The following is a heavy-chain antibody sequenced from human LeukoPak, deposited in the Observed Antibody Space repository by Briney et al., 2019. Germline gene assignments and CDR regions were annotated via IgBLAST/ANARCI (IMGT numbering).Heavy chain of an antibody. D-gene: IGHD1-26*01. CDR1: GFTFSSYA. CDR2: ISGSDGST. CDR3: AKIVEGGIDY. J-gene: IGHJ4*02. Sequence: GGSLRLYCAASGFTFSSYAMSWVRQAPGKGLEWVSAISGSDGSTYYADSVKGRFTISRDNSKNTLYLQMNSLRAEDTAVYYCAKIVEGGIDYWGQGTLVTVSS. V-gene: IGHV3-23*01.